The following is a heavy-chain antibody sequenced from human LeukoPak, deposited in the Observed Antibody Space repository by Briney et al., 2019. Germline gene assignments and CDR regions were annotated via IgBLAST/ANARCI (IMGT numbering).Heavy chain of an antibody. Sequence: GGSLRLSCAASGFTFSLYAMSWVRQTPGKGLEWISTISGSGHTTYYADSVRGRFTISRDNSRNTVYLQMNSLRAEDTAVYYCAKDDRWLQFCCWGQGTLVTVSA. J-gene: IGHJ4*02. CDR1: GFTFSLYA. V-gene: IGHV3-23*01. CDR3: AKDDRWLQFCC. D-gene: IGHD5-24*01. CDR2: ISGSGHTT.